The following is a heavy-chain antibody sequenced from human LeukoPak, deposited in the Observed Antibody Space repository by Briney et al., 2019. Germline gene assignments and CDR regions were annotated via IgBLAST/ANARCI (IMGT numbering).Heavy chain of an antibody. CDR1: GASITDSYYF. Sequence: SETLSLACNVYGASITDSYYFWGWIRQPPGKGLEWIATVDYRGTTYYNSALKSRVTISADTSKNQFYLNLNSMTAADTAVYFCARRRAYNYFDTWGQETLVTVSS. J-gene: IGHJ5*02. V-gene: IGHV4-39*01. CDR3: ARRRAYNYFDT. CDR2: VDYRGTT.